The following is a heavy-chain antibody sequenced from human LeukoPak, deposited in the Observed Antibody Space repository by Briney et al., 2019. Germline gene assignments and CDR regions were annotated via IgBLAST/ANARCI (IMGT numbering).Heavy chain of an antibody. CDR2: INHSGST. D-gene: IGHD1-26*01. CDR1: GGSISSYY. V-gene: IGHV4-34*01. CDR3: AKIGPGRGAWYFDL. J-gene: IGHJ2*01. Sequence: SETLSLTCTVSGGSISSYYWSWIRQPAGKGLEWIGEINHSGSTNYNPSLKSRVTISVDTSKNQFSLKLSSVTAADTAVYYCAKIGPGRGAWYFDLWGRGTLVTVSS.